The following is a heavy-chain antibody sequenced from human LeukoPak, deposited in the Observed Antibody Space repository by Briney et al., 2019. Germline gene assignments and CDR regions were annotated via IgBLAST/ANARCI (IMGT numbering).Heavy chain of an antibody. Sequence: SETLSLTCTVSGGSISSSSYYWSWIRQPAGKGLEWIGRIYTSGSTNYNPSLKSRVTISVDTSKNQFSLKLSSVTAADTAVYYCAREGSGSYDYWGQGTLVTVSS. D-gene: IGHD1-26*01. CDR2: IYTSGST. CDR3: AREGSGSYDY. J-gene: IGHJ4*02. V-gene: IGHV4-61*02. CDR1: GGSISSSSYY.